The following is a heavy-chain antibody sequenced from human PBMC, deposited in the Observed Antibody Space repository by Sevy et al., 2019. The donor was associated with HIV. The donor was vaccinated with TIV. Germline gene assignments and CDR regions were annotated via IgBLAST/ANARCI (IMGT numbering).Heavy chain of an antibody. V-gene: IGHV3-23*01. CDR2: ISDSGGNT. CDR3: AKGNSRSYDPITDLDY. J-gene: IGHJ4*02. Sequence: GGSLRLSCAASGFTFSSYAMSWVRQAPEKGLEWVSVISDSGGNTYYADSVKGRFTISRDNSKNTLYLQMNSLRAEDTAVYYCAKGNSRSYDPITDLDYWGQGTLVTVSS. CDR1: GFTFSSYA. D-gene: IGHD5-18*01.